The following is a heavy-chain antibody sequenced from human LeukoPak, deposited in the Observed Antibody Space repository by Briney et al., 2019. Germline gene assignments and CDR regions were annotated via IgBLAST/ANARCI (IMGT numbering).Heavy chain of an antibody. V-gene: IGHV1-2*02. CDR2: INPNSGYT. Sequence: ASVKVSCKASGYTFTGFYMHWERQAPGQGLEWGGWINPNSGYTNYAQKFQGRVTMTRDTSISTAYMELSRLRSDGTAVYYCARGGYVWGSYRYYDYWGQGTLVAVSS. D-gene: IGHD3-16*02. CDR3: ARGGYVWGSYRYYDY. J-gene: IGHJ4*02. CDR1: GYTFTGFY.